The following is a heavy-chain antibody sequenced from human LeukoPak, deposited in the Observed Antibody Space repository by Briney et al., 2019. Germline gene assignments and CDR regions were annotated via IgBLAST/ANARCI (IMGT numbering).Heavy chain of an antibody. V-gene: IGHV3-7*03. CDR1: GFTFSSYW. CDR2: IKQDGSQK. CDR3: ATSPLAGS. Sequence: GGSLRLSCAASGFTFSSYWMSWVRQAPGKGLEWVANIKQDGSQKYYVDSVRGRFTISRDNSKNTLYLQMNSLRAEVTAVYYCATSPLAGSWGQGTLVTVSS. D-gene: IGHD3-10*01. J-gene: IGHJ4*02.